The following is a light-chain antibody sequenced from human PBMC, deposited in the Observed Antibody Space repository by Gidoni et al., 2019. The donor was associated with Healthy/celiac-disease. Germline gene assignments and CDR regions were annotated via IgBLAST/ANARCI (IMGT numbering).Light chain of an antibody. CDR3: CSYAGSYTFVV. CDR1: SSEGGGYNY. CDR2: DVS. Sequence: QPALSHPRPASCPPVRPVTISGTRTSSEGGGYNYVSWYQQHPGKAPKLMIYDVSKRPSGVPDRFSGSKSGNTASLTISGLQAEDEADYYCCSYAGSYTFVVFGGGTKLTVL. V-gene: IGLV2-11*01. J-gene: IGLJ2*01.